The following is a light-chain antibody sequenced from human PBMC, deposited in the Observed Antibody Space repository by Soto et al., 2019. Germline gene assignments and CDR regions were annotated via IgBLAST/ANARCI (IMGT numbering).Light chain of an antibody. J-gene: IGLJ1*01. CDR1: TSDVGNYNY. Sequence: QSVLTQPASASGSPGQSITISCTGTTSDVGNYNYVSWYQHHPGKAPKLMIYEVTNRPSGVSNRFSGSKSGNTASLTISGLQAEDEADYYCNSYTSRSTYVFGTGTKSPS. V-gene: IGLV2-14*01. CDR3: NSYTSRSTYV. CDR2: EVT.